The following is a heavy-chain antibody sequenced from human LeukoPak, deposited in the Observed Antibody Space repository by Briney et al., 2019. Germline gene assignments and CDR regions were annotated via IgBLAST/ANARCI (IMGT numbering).Heavy chain of an antibody. CDR2: ISGSGGST. D-gene: IGHD6-19*01. V-gene: IGHV3-23*01. CDR3: ASPYRSGWYEPIDF. Sequence: GGSLRLSCAASGFTFSSYSMNWVRQAPGKGLEWVSAISGSGGSTYYADSVKGRFTISRDNSKNTLYLQMNSLRAEDTAVYYCASPYRSGWYEPIDFWGQGTLVTVSS. CDR1: GFTFSSYS. J-gene: IGHJ4*02.